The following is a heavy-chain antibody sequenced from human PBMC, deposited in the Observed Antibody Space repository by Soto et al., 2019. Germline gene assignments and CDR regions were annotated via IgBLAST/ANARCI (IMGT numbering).Heavy chain of an antibody. CDR1: GFTFSSYG. D-gene: IGHD3-16*01. J-gene: IGHJ4*02. V-gene: IGHV3-33*01. CDR2: IWYDGSNK. Sequence: QVQLVESGGGVVQPGRSLRLSCAASGFTFSSYGMHWVRQAPGKGLEWVAVIWYDGSNKYYADSVKGRFTISRDNSKNTRYLQMNSLRAEDTAVYYCARDKKGIWAFPNSPVGYWGQGTLVTVSS. CDR3: ARDKKGIWAFPNSPVGY.